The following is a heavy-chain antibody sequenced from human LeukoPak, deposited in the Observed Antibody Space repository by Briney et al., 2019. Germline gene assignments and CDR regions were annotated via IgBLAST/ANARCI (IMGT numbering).Heavy chain of an antibody. CDR3: AKGVSIATWALPLV. V-gene: IGHV3-23*01. CDR2: ISGSGGST. D-gene: IGHD6-6*01. CDR1: GFTFSSCA. J-gene: IGHJ6*04. Sequence: GGSLRLSCAASGFTFSSCAMSWVRQAPGKGLEWVSAISGSGGSTYYADSVKGRFTISRDNSKNTLCLQMNSLRAEDTAVYYCAKGVSIATWALPLVWGKGTTVTVSS.